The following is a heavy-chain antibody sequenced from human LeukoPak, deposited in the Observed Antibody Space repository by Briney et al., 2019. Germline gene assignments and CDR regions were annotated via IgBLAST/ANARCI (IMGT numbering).Heavy chain of an antibody. V-gene: IGHV3-23*01. Sequence: GGSLRLSCAASGFSFSSYAMSWVRQAPGKGLKWVSAISGSGGSTYYADSVKGRFTISRDNSKNTLYLQMNSLRAEDTAVYYCAERGYSYGREAFDIWGQGTMVTVSS. CDR2: ISGSGGST. CDR3: AERGYSYGREAFDI. J-gene: IGHJ3*02. D-gene: IGHD5-18*01. CDR1: GFSFSSYA.